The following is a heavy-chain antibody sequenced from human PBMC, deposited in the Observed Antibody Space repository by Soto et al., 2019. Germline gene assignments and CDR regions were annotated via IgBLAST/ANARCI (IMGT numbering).Heavy chain of an antibody. CDR2: ISYDGSNK. CDR3: AKDMYYYDSSGYSSNWFDP. CDR1: GFTFSSYG. Sequence: GGSLRLSCAASGFTFSSYGMHWVRRAPGKGLEWVAVISYDGSNKYYADSVKGRFTISRDNSKNTLYLQMNSLRAEDTAVYYCAKDMYYYDSSGYSSNWFDPWGQGTLVTVPQ. D-gene: IGHD3-22*01. V-gene: IGHV3-30*18. J-gene: IGHJ5*02.